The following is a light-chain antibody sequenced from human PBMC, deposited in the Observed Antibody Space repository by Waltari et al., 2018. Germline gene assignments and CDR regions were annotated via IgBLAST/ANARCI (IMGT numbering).Light chain of an antibody. Sequence: DIQMTQSPSSLSASVGDRVTITCRASQTISRYLNWYQQKPGKAPNLLIYAASSLQSGVPSRFSGSGSGREFSLIITSLQPEDFATYYCQESYSFTRTFGQGTKVEIK. CDR1: QTISRY. V-gene: IGKV1-39*01. CDR2: AAS. J-gene: IGKJ1*01. CDR3: QESYSFTRT.